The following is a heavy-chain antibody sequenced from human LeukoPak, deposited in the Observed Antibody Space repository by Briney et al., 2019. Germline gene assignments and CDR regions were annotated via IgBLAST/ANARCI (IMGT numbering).Heavy chain of an antibody. V-gene: IGHV1-46*01. CDR3: ARDNLYDFWSGYYGGGSDY. CDR1: GYTFTSYY. Sequence: ASVKVSCKASGYTFTSYYMHWVRQAPGQGLEWMGIINPSGGSTSHAQKFQGRVTMTRDTSTSTVYMELSSLRSEDTAVYYCARDNLYDFWSGYYGGGSDYWGQGTLVTVSS. CDR2: INPSGGST. D-gene: IGHD3-3*01. J-gene: IGHJ4*02.